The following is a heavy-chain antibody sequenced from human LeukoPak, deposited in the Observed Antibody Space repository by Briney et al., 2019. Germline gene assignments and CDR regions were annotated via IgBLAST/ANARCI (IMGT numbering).Heavy chain of an antibody. V-gene: IGHV3-48*01. CDR2: ISAGSTI. CDR1: GFNFGIYS. J-gene: IGHJ4*02. CDR3: ARDLFGTYDSDY. Sequence: GGSLRLSCAASGFNFGIYSLNWARQAPGKGLEWLSYISAGSTIYYADSVKGRFTISRDNANNLLYLQMNSLRAEDTAVYYCARDLFGTYDSDYWGQGILVTVSS. D-gene: IGHD5-12*01.